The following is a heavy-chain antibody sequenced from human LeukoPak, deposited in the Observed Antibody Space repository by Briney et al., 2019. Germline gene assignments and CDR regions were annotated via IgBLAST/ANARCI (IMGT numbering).Heavy chain of an antibody. D-gene: IGHD3-10*01. CDR2: INPGDSDT. J-gene: IGHJ5*02. V-gene: IGHV5-51*01. CDR1: GYSFTSSW. CDR3: ARQPGAGWFDP. Sequence: GESLKISCQASGYSFTSSWIGWARQMPGKGLERMAIINPGDSDTRYSPSFQGQVTISADKSISTVYLQWGSLKASDTAMYYCARQPGAGWFDPWGQGTLVTVSS.